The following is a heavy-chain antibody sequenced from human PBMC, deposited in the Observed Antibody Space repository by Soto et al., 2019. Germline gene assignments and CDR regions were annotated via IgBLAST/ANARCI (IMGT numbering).Heavy chain of an antibody. CDR3: ARDLEGYYADL. CDR2: INSRSTYT. J-gene: IGHJ5*02. V-gene: IGHV3-11*06. Sequence: QVYLVESGGGLVKPGGSLRLSCVTSGFTFGDFDMSWMRQAPGKGLEWVSHINSRSTYTNYADSVKGRFTVSRDNAKNSLSLPMNSLRVEDTAVYYCARDLEGYYADLWGQGTLVTVSP. CDR1: GFTFGDFD. D-gene: IGHD3-22*01.